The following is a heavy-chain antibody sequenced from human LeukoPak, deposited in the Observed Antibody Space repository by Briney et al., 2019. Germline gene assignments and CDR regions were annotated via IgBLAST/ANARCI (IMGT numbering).Heavy chain of an antibody. CDR1: RFTFRSYG. Sequence: PGRSLRLSRTGARFTFRSYGMHWVRQAPGKGLEWVAYTPDEASKTWYGGSVQGRFTISRDNSKSTLYLHLNSVRGEDTAMYYCANGDCRGGRCSSGAHWGQGTLVTVSS. J-gene: IGHJ4*02. CDR2: TPDEASKT. V-gene: IGHV3-30*02. D-gene: IGHD2-15*01. CDR3: ANGDCRGGRCSSGAH.